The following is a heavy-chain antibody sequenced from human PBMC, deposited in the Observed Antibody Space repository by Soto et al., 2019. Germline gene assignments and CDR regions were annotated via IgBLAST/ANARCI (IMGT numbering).Heavy chain of an antibody. CDR3: ARDFWGGLGALTHYLDY. CDR2: VWYDGSNT. D-gene: IGHD1-26*01. CDR1: EFSFSIYG. V-gene: IGHV3-33*01. Sequence: QVHLVESGGGVVQPGRSLRLSCAASEFSFSIYGMHWVRQAPGKGLEWVSAVWYDGSNTYYADSVKGRFTISRDNSKNTLYLQMNILRAEDTAVYYCARDFWGGLGALTHYLDYWGQGTPVTVSS. J-gene: IGHJ4*02.